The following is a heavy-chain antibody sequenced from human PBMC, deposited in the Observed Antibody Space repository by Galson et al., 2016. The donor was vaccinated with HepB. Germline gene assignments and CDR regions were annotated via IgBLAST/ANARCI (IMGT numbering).Heavy chain of an antibody. CDR2: ISYDGINK. CDR3: AKETFEI. J-gene: IGHJ3*02. V-gene: IGHV3-30*18. CDR1: GFSFSSYG. Sequence: SLRLSCAASGFSFSSYGMHWVRQAPGKGLEWVAVISYDGINKYYRESVKGRFTISRDNSKNTLYLQMNSLRGEDTAVYYCAKETFEIWGQGTMVTVSS.